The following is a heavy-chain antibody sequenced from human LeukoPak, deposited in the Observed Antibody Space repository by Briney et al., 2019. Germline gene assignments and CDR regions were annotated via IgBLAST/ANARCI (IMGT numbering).Heavy chain of an antibody. CDR2: IYYSGST. V-gene: IGHV4-59*08. D-gene: IGHD3/OR15-3a*01. CDR1: GGSISSYY. Sequence: PSETLSLTCTVSGGSISSYYWSWIRQPPGKGLEWIGYIYYSGSTNYNPSLKSRVTISVDTSKNQFSLKLSSVTAADTAVYYCARHWTLGARDKDYGMDVWGQGTTVTVSS. J-gene: IGHJ6*02. CDR3: ARHWTLGARDKDYGMDV.